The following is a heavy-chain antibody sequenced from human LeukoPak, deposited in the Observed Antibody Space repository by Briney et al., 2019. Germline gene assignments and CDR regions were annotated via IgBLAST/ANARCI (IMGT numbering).Heavy chain of an antibody. D-gene: IGHD6-19*01. CDR1: GDSISSYY. CDR3: ARSETVVGKYDS. Sequence: PSETLSLTCTVSGDSISSYYWSWIRQPAGKGLEWIGRIYASGNTNYNPSLKSRVTMSVDTSKNEVSLRLSSVTAADTAVYYCARSETVVGKYDSWGQGILVTVSS. J-gene: IGHJ4*02. V-gene: IGHV4-4*07. CDR2: IYASGNT.